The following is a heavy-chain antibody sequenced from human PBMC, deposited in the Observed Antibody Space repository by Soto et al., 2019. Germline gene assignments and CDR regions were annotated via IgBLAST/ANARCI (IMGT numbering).Heavy chain of an antibody. CDR2: IYYSGST. D-gene: IGHD3-22*01. V-gene: IGHV4-59*01. J-gene: IGHJ4*01. CDR1: GGSISSYY. Sequence: QVQLQESGPGLVKPSETLSLTCTVSGGSISSYYWSWIRQPPGKGLEWLGYIYYSGSTNYNPSLRSRVAIAVDTSKNQFSLKLSSVTAADTAVYYCAGGQAYYYDSGGYYGYWGHGHLVTVSS. CDR3: AGGQAYYYDSGGYYGY.